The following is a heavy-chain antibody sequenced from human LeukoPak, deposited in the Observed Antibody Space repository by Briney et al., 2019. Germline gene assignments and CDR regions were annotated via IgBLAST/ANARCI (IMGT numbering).Heavy chain of an antibody. D-gene: IGHD2-2*01. V-gene: IGHV4-59*01. CDR2: IYYSGST. CDR3: ARGRSRLGTRAPAAMVRWFDP. Sequence: PSETLSLTCTVSGGSISSYYWSWIRQPPGKGLEWIGYIYYSGSTNYNPSLKSRVTISVDTSKNQFSLKLSSVTAADTAVYYCARGRSRLGTRAPAAMVRWFDPWGQGTLVTVSS. J-gene: IGHJ5*02. CDR1: GGSISSYY.